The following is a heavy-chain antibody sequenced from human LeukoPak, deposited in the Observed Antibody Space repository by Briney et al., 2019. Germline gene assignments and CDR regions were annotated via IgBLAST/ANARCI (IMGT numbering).Heavy chain of an antibody. V-gene: IGHV3-30*18. CDR2: ISYDGSNK. Sequence: GGSLRLSCAASGFTFSSYGMHWVRQAPGKGLEWVAVISYDGSNKYYADSAKGRFTISRDNSKNTLSLQMNSLRVEDTAVYYCAKQEDYDFWSGYYTGFDYWGQGTLVTVSS. CDR1: GFTFSSYG. D-gene: IGHD3-3*01. J-gene: IGHJ4*02. CDR3: AKQEDYDFWSGYYTGFDY.